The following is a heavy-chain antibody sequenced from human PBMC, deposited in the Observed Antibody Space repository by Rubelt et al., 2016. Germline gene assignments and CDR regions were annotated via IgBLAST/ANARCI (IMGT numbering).Heavy chain of an antibody. D-gene: IGHD3-16*01. Sequence: QVQLVQSGAEVTKPGASVKVSCKASGYIFTAYYMHWLRQAPGQGLKWMGWINPLTGATNYAQEFQGRVTMTRDTPISTAYMELGRVRSDVPSVCFGANWLGWGRLGCADYLGQGARV. CDR3: ANWLGWGRLGCADY. CDR1: GYIFTAYY. J-gene: IGHJ4*02. V-gene: IGHV1-2*02. CDR2: INPLTGAT.